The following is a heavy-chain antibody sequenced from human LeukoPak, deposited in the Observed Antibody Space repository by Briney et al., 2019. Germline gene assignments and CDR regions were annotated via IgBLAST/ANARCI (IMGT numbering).Heavy chain of an antibody. CDR3: ATHLGSGWYLDY. V-gene: IGHV3-30*03. CDR2: ISYDGSNR. D-gene: IGHD6-19*01. CDR1: GFIFSNYG. Sequence: PGRSLRLSCAASGFIFSNYGMHWVRQAPGKGLEWVAVISYDGSNRYNADSVKGRFTISRDTSKNTLYLQMNSLRAEDTAVYYCATHLGSGWYLDYWGQGTLVTVSS. J-gene: IGHJ4*02.